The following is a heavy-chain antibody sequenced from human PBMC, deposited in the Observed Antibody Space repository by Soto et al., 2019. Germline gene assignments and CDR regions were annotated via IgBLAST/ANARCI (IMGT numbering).Heavy chain of an antibody. CDR2: ISSSSSYI. D-gene: IGHD6-19*01. J-gene: IGHJ3*02. Sequence: PGGSLRLSCAASGFTFSSYSMNWVRQAPGKGLEWVSSISSSSSYIYYADSVKGRFTISRDNAKNSLYLQMNSLRAEDTAVYYCARDVPPLGYSSGWSDVFDIWGQGTTVTVSS. CDR1: GFTFSSYS. CDR3: ARDVPPLGYSSGWSDVFDI. V-gene: IGHV3-21*01.